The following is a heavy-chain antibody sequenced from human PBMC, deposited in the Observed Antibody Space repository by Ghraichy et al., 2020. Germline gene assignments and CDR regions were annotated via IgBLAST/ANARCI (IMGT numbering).Heavy chain of an antibody. J-gene: IGHJ6*02. CDR2: IYTSGST. Sequence: SETLSLTCTVSGGSISSGSYYWSWIRQPAGKGLEWIGRIYTSGSTNYNPSLKSRVTISVDTSKNQFSLKLSSVTAADTAVYYCARDRYVRPAAAAKDPYYYYYGMDVWGQGTTVTVSS. CDR3: ARDRYVRPAAAAKDPYYYYYGMDV. D-gene: IGHD6-13*01. V-gene: IGHV4-61*02. CDR1: GGSISSGSYY.